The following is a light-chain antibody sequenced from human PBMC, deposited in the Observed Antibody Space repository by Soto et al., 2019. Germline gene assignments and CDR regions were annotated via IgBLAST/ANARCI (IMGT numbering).Light chain of an antibody. CDR2: RNN. J-gene: IGLJ2*01. CDR3: ATWDDSLYAVV. V-gene: IGLV1-47*01. Sequence: QAVVTQPPSASGTPGQRVTISCSGSRSNIGNNYVYWYQQIPGTAPKLLIYRNNQRPSGVPDRFSGSKSGTSASLAISGLRSEDEADYYCATWDDSLYAVVFGGGTKLTVL. CDR1: RSNIGNNY.